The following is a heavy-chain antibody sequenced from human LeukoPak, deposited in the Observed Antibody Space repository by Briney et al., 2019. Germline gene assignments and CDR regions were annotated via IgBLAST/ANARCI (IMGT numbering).Heavy chain of an antibody. CDR1: GGSISSYY. CDR2: IYYSGST. V-gene: IGHV4-59*08. Sequence: SETLSLTCTVSGGSISSYYWSWIRQPPGKGLEWIGYIYYSGSTNYNPSLKSRVTISVDTSKNQFSLKLSSVTAADTAVYYCARQRGYCSSTSCYAYYYYGMDVWGQGTTVTVSS. D-gene: IGHD2-2*01. J-gene: IGHJ6*02. CDR3: ARQRGYCSSTSCYAYYYYGMDV.